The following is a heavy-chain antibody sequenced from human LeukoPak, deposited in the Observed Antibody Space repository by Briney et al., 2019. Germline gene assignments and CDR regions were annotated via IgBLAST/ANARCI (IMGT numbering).Heavy chain of an antibody. CDR1: GGSISSSSYY. D-gene: IGHD6-13*01. CDR2: IYYSGST. V-gene: IGHV4-39*01. J-gene: IGHJ6*02. CDR3: ASQDTGYSRYYYGMDV. Sequence: PSETLSLTCTVSGGSISSSSYYWGWIRQPPGKGLEWIGSIYYSGSTYYNPSLKSRVTISVDTSKNQFSLKLSSVTAADTAVYYCASQDTGYSRYYYGMDVWGQGTTVTVSS.